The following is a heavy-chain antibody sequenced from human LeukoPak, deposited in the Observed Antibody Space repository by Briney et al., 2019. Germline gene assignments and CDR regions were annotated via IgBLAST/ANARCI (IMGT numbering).Heavy chain of an antibody. V-gene: IGHV3-23*01. Sequence: GGSLRLSCAASGFRFSGYGMSWVRQAPGKGLQWVSSISAGSGSTDYADSVKGRFTISRDDSKNTLYLQMKSLRAEDTAVYYCAKSHEPYYYDSSGYYDDYWGQGTLVTVSS. CDR3: AKSHEPYYYDSSGYYDDY. D-gene: IGHD3-22*01. CDR2: ISAGSGST. CDR1: GFRFSGYG. J-gene: IGHJ4*02.